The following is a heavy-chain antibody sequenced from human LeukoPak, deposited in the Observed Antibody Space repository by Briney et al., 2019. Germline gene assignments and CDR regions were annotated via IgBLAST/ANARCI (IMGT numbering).Heavy chain of an antibody. Sequence: PSETLSLTCAVYGVSFSDYYWSWIRQPPGKGLEWIGEIQQSVYTNYNTSLKSRVTISVDTSKNQLSLKLSSVTAADTAVYYCARGYSRVLIDDWGQGTLVTVSS. CDR3: ARGYSRVLIDD. D-gene: IGHD1-26*01. CDR2: IQQSVYT. V-gene: IGHV4-34*01. J-gene: IGHJ4*02. CDR1: GVSFSDYY.